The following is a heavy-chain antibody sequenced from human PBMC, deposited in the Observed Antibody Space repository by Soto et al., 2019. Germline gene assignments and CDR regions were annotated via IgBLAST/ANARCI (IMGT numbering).Heavy chain of an antibody. D-gene: IGHD4-17*01. CDR1: GGSISSGGYY. CDR3: ARDSSRHDYEMSGWFDP. V-gene: IGHV4-31*03. Sequence: QVQLQESGPGLVKPSQTLSLTCTVSGGSISSGGYYWSWIRQHPGKGLEWIGYIYYSGSTYYNPSLKSRVTISVDTSKNQFSLKLSSVTAADTAVYYCARDSSRHDYEMSGWFDPWGQGTLVTVSS. CDR2: IYYSGST. J-gene: IGHJ5*02.